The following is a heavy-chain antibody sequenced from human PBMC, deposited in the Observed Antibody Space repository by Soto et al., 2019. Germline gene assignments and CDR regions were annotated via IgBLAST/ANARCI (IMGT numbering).Heavy chain of an antibody. D-gene: IGHD5-18*01. J-gene: IGHJ6*02. CDR3: AIPSGYGIYYYYGMDV. V-gene: IGHV1-3*01. Sequence: QVQLVQSGAEVKKPGASVKVSCKASGYTFTIYAMHWVRQAPGQRLEWMGWINAGNGNTKYSQKFQGRVTITRDTSASTAYMELGSLRSEDTAVYYCAIPSGYGIYYYYGMDVWGQGTTVTVSS. CDR1: GYTFTIYA. CDR2: INAGNGNT.